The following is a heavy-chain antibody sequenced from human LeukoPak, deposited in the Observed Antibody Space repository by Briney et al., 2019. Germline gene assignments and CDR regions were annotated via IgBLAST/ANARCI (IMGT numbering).Heavy chain of an antibody. CDR1: GFAFSTYA. J-gene: IGHJ4*02. CDR2: ISTSGRAT. D-gene: IGHD5/OR15-5a*01. V-gene: IGHV3-23*01. CDR3: AKARGSSVYEEFDY. Sequence: GGSLRLSCAASGFAFSTYAMTWVRQAPEKGLQWVSTISTSGRATYYADSVEGRFTISRDNSKNTLYLQMNSLRADDTAVYYCAKARGSSVYEEFDYWGQGTQVTVSP.